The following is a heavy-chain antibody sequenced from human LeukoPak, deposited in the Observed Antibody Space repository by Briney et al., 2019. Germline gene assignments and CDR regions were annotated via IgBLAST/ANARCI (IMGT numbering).Heavy chain of an antibody. Sequence: PGGSLRLSCAASGFTFSDYYMSWIRQAPGKGLEWVSHISSFSNFRSYADSVKGRFTISRDNAKNSLYLQVNSLRAEDTAVYYCAKDWVRGVFDYWGQGTLVTVSS. CDR1: GFTFSDYY. CDR2: ISSFSNFR. CDR3: AKDWVRGVFDY. D-gene: IGHD3-10*01. V-gene: IGHV3-11*05. J-gene: IGHJ4*02.